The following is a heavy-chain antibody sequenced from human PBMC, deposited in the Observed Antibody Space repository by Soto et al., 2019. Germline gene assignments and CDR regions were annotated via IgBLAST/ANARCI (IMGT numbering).Heavy chain of an antibody. CDR2: IKSDASTI. J-gene: IGHJ1*01. V-gene: IGHV3-74*03. Sequence: GGSLRLSCAASGFTFSSYWMHWVRQVPEKGQVWVSRIKSDASTIMYADSVKGRFTISRDNAKNTLYLQVNSLRPEDTAVYYCVLGCCANYYDLFYFWGRGTPVPVSS. CDR1: GFTFSSYW. D-gene: IGHD3-9*01. CDR3: VLGCCANYYDLFYF.